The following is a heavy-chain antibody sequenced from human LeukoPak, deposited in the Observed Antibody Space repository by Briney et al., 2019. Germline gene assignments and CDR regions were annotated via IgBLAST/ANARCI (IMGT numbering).Heavy chain of an antibody. Sequence: PGGSLRLSCAASGFSFSSHAMCWVRQAPGKGLEWVSSIDISGGSTYYADSVQGRFTISRDNSKNTLYLQRNSLRAEDTALYYCANEVRTNDYWGQGTLVTVSS. CDR3: ANEVRTNDY. V-gene: IGHV3-23*01. CDR2: IDISGGST. D-gene: IGHD2-2*01. J-gene: IGHJ4*02. CDR1: GFSFSSHA.